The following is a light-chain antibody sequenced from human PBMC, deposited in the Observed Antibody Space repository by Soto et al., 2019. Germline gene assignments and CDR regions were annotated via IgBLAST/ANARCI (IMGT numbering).Light chain of an antibody. CDR2: GAS. J-gene: IGKJ4*01. Sequence: EIELTQSPCTLSLSAGDRATISCRASQSVSSTYLAWYQQKPGQAPILLNSGASRRATGIPDRFSGSGSGKDFTFTISRLEPEDFAVYYCQQYERSPTTFGGGTKVEIK. CDR1: QSVSSTY. V-gene: IGKV3-20*01. CDR3: QQYERSPTT.